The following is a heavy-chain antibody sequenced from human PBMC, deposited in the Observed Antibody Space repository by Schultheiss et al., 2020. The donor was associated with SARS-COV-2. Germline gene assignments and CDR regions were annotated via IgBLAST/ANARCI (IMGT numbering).Heavy chain of an antibody. V-gene: IGHV4-30-4*01. CDR1: GDSVSSGDFY. J-gene: IGHJ5*02. CDR2: TYYSGDT. D-gene: IGHD3-16*01. CDR3: ARYYYDGTGDNWFDP. Sequence: SETLSLTCSVSGDSVSSGDFYCSWIRQPPGKGLEWIGYTYYSGDTHYNPSLKSRVTISVDTSKNQFSLKLSSVTAADTAVYYCARYYYDGTGDNWFDPWGQGTLVTVSS.